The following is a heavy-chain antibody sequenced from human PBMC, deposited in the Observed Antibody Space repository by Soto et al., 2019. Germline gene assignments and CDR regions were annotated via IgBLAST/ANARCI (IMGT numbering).Heavy chain of an antibody. D-gene: IGHD6-6*01. CDR3: AKQVRDGTSSPYYFDY. V-gene: IGHV3-23*01. Sequence: GGSLRLSCAGSGFTFSNYAMSWVRQAPGKGLEWVSAISSAVNTYYADSVKGRFTISRDNSKNTLSLQMNSLRAEDTAVYYYAKQVRDGTSSPYYFDYWGQGTLVTVSS. CDR1: GFTFSNYA. J-gene: IGHJ4*02. CDR2: ISSAVNT.